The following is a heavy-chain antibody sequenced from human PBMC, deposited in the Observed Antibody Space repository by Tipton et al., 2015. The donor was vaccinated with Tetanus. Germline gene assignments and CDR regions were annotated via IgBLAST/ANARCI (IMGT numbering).Heavy chain of an antibody. J-gene: IGHJ6*02. Sequence: GLVKPSETLSLTCAVKGGSFSGYYWTWIRQAPGKGLEWIGQINHSGGTSYSSSLKSRVTISLDTSKNHFSLRLRSVTAADTAVYFCARERNVGVSVRDGMDVWGQGTTVTVSS. CDR3: ARERNVGVSVRDGMDV. V-gene: IGHV4-34*01. CDR2: INHSGGT. D-gene: IGHD5/OR15-5a*01. CDR1: GGSFSGYY.